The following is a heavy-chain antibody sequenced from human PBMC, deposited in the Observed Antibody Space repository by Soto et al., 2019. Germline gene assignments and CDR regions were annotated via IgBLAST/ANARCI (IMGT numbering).Heavy chain of an antibody. D-gene: IGHD3-10*01. CDR1: GYTFTSYG. Sequence: ASVKVSCKASGYTFTSYGISWVRQAPGQGLEWMGWISAYNGNTNYAQKLQGRVTMTTDTSTSTAYMELRSLRSDDTAVYYCARTYYGSGSPPVYYYGMDVWGQGTTVTVSS. V-gene: IGHV1-18*01. CDR3: ARTYYGSGSPPVYYYGMDV. CDR2: ISAYNGNT. J-gene: IGHJ6*02.